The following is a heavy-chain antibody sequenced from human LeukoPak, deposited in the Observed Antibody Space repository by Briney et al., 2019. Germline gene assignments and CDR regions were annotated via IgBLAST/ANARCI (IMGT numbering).Heavy chain of an antibody. CDR3: ANRGDYAGR. CDR2: ISYDGSNK. D-gene: IGHD4-17*01. J-gene: IGHJ4*02. Sequence: HPGGSLRLSCAASGFTFSSYGMHWVRQAPGKGLEWVAVISYDGSNKYYADFVKGRFTISRDNSKNTLYLQMNSLRAEDTAVYYCANRGDYAGRWGQGTLVTVSS. CDR1: GFTFSSYG. V-gene: IGHV3-30*18.